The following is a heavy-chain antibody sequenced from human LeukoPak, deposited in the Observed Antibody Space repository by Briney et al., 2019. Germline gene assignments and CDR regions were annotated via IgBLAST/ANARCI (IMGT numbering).Heavy chain of an antibody. J-gene: IGHJ4*02. V-gene: IGHV3-21*01. CDR1: GFTFSSYS. CDR2: ISSSSSYI. Sequence: PGGSLRLSCAASGFTFSSYSMNWVRQAPGKGLEWVSSISSSSSYIYYADSAKGRFTISRDNAKNSLYLQMNSLRAEDTAVYYCATLAWYYYDSSGYSDYWGQGTLVTASS. D-gene: IGHD3-22*01. CDR3: ATLAWYYYDSSGYSDY.